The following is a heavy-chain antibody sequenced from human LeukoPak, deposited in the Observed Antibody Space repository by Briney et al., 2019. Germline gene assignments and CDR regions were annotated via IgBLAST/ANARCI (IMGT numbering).Heavy chain of an antibody. CDR2: ITYDGSNK. CDR1: GFTFSSYA. V-gene: IGHV3-30*04. J-gene: IGHJ4*02. Sequence: PGGSLRLSCAASGFTFSSYAMHWVRQAPGKGLEWVAVITYDGSNKYYADSVKGRFTISRDNSKNTLYPQMNSLSAEDRAVYYCARRSGDRWYFDYWGQGTLVTVSS. CDR3: ARRSGDRWYFDY. D-gene: IGHD7-27*01.